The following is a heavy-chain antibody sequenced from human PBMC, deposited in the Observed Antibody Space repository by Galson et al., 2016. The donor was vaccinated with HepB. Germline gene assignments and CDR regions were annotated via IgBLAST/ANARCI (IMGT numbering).Heavy chain of an antibody. CDR2: INDRSRSI. Sequence: SLRLSCAASGFNFRPYDMHWVRQAPGKGLEWVAYINDRSRSIFYAASVKGRFTISRDNSKKTLYLQMNSLRAEDTAVYYCAKVPSMVRGFWGQGTMVTVSS. J-gene: IGHJ3*01. CDR3: AKVPSMVRGF. D-gene: IGHD3-10*01. V-gene: IGHV3-48*01. CDR1: GFNFRPYD.